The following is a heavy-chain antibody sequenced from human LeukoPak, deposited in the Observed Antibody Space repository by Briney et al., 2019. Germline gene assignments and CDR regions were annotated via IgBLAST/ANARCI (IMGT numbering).Heavy chain of an antibody. CDR3: ARDRDDGSGRGGHDAFDI. CDR2: ISVRTGRT. V-gene: IGHV3-23*01. D-gene: IGHD3-10*01. Sequence: GGSLRLSCAASGFTFSSSGMNWVRQGPGKGLEWVSGISVRTGRTYSADSVKGRFTISRDNSKNTLYLQMNSLRAEDTAVYYCARDRDDGSGRGGHDAFDIWGQGTMVTVSS. CDR1: GFTFSSSG. J-gene: IGHJ3*02.